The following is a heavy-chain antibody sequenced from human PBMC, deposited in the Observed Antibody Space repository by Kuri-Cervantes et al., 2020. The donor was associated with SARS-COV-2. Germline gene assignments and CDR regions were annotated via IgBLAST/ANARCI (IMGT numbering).Heavy chain of an antibody. CDR3: AKVEAGIAVWIFDY. V-gene: IGHV3-53*01. CDR2: IYSGGST. CDR1: GFTVSSNY. Sequence: GESLKISCAASGFTVSSNYMSWVRQAPGKGLEWVSVIYSGGSTYYADSVKGRFTISRDNSKNTLYLQMNSLRAEDTAVYYCAKVEAGIAVWIFDYWGQGTLVTVSS. D-gene: IGHD6-19*01. J-gene: IGHJ4*02.